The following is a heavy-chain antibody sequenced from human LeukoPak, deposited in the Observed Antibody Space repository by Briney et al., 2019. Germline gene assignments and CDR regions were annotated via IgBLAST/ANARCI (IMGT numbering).Heavy chain of an antibody. CDR2: INSDESST. V-gene: IGHV3-74*01. CDR1: GFTFSSYW. D-gene: IGHD4-17*01. CDR3: ARARGLGYGDDVRWFDP. Sequence: RGSLRLSCAASGFTFSSYWMHWVRQPPGKGLVWVSRINSDESSTNYADSVKGRFTISRDNAKNTLYLQMNSLRAEDTAVYYCARARGLGYGDDVRWFDPWGQGTLVTVSS. J-gene: IGHJ5*02.